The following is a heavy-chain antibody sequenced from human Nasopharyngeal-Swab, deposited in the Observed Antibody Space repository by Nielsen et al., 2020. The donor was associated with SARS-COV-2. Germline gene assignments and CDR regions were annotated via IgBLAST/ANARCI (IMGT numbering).Heavy chain of an antibody. Sequence: SLKISCVASGFIFDDYSMHWVRQGPGRALEWVSGIAWNSVVIGYAESVKGQFTISRDNAKNSLYLEMNGLRPENTALYYCIKGVDITSRTARAFDIWGQGTMVTVSS. D-gene: IGHD5-12*01. CDR1: GFIFDDYS. CDR3: IKGVDITSRTARAFDI. V-gene: IGHV3-9*01. J-gene: IGHJ3*02. CDR2: IAWNSVVI.